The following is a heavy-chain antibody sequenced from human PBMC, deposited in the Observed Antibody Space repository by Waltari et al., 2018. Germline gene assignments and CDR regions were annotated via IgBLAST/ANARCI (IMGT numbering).Heavy chain of an antibody. V-gene: IGHV4-30-4*01. CDR1: GDSVSRGEYF. D-gene: IGHD2-15*01. Sequence: QVQLHESGPGLVKTSQTLSLSCSVSGDSVSRGEYFWSWVRQSPGKGLGWIGFIFHTGHAYYNPSLKRRATISVESSCNRFCLTLNSVTAADTAVYYCARDAGFRGNEGSWFDLWGQGIQVAVSS. CDR3: ARDAGFRGNEGSWFDL. CDR2: IFHTGHA. J-gene: IGHJ5*02.